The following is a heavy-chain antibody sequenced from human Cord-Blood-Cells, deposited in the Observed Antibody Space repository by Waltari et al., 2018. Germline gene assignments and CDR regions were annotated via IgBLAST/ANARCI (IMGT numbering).Heavy chain of an antibody. V-gene: IGHV1-2*02. J-gene: IGHJ4*02. CDR1: GYTFTGYY. CDR2: INTNSGGT. D-gene: IGHD6-6*01. Sequence: QVQLVQSGAEVKKPGASVKVSCKASGYTFTGYYMHRVRQAPGQGLEWMGCINTNSGGTNYAQKFQGRVTMTRDTSISTAYMELSRLRSDDTAVYYCARDQYSSSSDYWGQGTLVTVSS. CDR3: ARDQYSSSSDY.